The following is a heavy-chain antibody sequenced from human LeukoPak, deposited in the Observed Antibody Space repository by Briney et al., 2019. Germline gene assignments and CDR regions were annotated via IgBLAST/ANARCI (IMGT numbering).Heavy chain of an antibody. CDR1: GYTFTSYY. CDR2: INPSGGST. D-gene: IGHD6-6*01. J-gene: IGHJ6*03. CDR3: ASSSSPYYMDV. V-gene: IGHV1-46*01. Sequence: ASVKVSCKASGYTFTSYYMHWVRQAPGQGLEWMGLINPSGGSTSYAQKFQGRVTMTRDTSTSTVYMELSSLRSEDTAVYYCASSSSPYYMDVWGKGTTVTVSS.